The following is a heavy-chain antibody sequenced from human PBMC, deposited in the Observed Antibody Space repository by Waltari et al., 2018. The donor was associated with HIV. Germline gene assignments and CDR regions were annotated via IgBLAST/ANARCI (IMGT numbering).Heavy chain of an antibody. J-gene: IGHJ3*02. CDR1: GGSISSSSYY. V-gene: IGHV4-39*07. CDR3: ARDRALLRLGELSPGAFDI. D-gene: IGHD3-16*02. CDR2: IYYSGSI. Sequence: QLQLQESGPGLVKPSETLSLTCTVSGGSISSSSYYWGWIRQPPGKGLEGLGSIYYSGSIYYNPTLKSRVTISVDTSKNQFSLKLSSVTAADTAVDYCARDRALLRLGELSPGAFDIWGQGTMVTVSS.